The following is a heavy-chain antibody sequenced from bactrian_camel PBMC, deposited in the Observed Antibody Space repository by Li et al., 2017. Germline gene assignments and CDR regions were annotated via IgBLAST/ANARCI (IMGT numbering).Heavy chain of an antibody. CDR3: AGGSWYVDY. Sequence: VQLVESGGGSVQAGGSLRLSCAASGFTFSNHGMSWVRQAPGKGLEWVSSLNTGIDTPYYVDSVKGRCTISRDNAKNTLYLQMNSLKFEDTAVYYCAGGSWYVDYWGQGTQVTVS. V-gene: IGHV3S1*01. CDR2: LNTGIDTP. J-gene: IGHJ4*01. D-gene: IGHD6*01. CDR1: GFTFSNHG.